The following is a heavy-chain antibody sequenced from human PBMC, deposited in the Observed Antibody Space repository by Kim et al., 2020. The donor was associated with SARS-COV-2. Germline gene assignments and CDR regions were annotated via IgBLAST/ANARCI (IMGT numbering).Heavy chain of an antibody. Sequence: ADSVKGRLTISRDNAKNTLYLQMNSLSAEDTAVYYCARKDCSGGSCAFDPWGQGTLVTVSS. J-gene: IGHJ5*02. D-gene: IGHD2-15*01. V-gene: IGHV3-74*01. CDR3: ARKDCSGGSCAFDP.